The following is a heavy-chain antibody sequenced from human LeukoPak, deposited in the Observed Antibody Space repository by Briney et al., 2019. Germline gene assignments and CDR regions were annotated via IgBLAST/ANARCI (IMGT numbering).Heavy chain of an antibody. CDR2: IGANEERT. J-gene: IGHJ1*01. Sequence: GGSLRLSCVASGFTFSRYAMNWVRQTPGKGLEWVSLIGANEERTHYADSVKGRFTISRDNSKNTLFLQMNSLRAEDTAVYYCAKDLDSTDLYDNADWGQGTLVTVSS. CDR3: AKDLDSTDLYDNAD. CDR1: GFTFSRYA. V-gene: IGHV3-23*01. D-gene: IGHD2/OR15-2a*01.